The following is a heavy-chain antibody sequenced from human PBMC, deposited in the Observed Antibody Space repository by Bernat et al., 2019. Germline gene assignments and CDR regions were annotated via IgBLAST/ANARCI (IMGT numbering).Heavy chain of an antibody. D-gene: IGHD1-1*01. Sequence: QLVESGGGVIQPGGSLRLSCAPSGFIFDDYVMHWVRQAPGMGLEWISRISHDSSQTSYADSVKGRFTISRDNSKKSLFLQMHSLRVDDTAFYYCVRDTNWAFDFWGRGTLVTVSS. CDR1: GFIFDDYV. CDR2: ISHDSSQT. J-gene: IGHJ4*02. V-gene: IGHV3-43*02. CDR3: VRDTNWAFDF.